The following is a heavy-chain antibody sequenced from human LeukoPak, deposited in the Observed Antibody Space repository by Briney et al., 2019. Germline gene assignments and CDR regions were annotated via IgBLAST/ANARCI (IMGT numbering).Heavy chain of an antibody. J-gene: IGHJ4*02. D-gene: IGHD6-19*01. Sequence: ASVKVSCKASGYTFTSYAISWVRQAPGQGLEWMGWISAYNGNTNYAQKLQGRVTMTTDTSASTACMELRSLRSDDTAVYYCARDLKRGYSSGRYSWGTGSSNDYWGQGTLVTVSS. CDR3: ARDLKRGYSSGRYSWGTGSSNDY. CDR2: ISAYNGNT. V-gene: IGHV1-18*01. CDR1: GYTFTSYA.